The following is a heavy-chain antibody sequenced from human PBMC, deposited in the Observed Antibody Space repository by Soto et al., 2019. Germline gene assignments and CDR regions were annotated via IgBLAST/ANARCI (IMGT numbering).Heavy chain of an antibody. CDR3: ARVGVVTHDY. D-gene: IGHD2-21*02. V-gene: IGHV4-31*01. J-gene: IGHJ4*02. Sequence: QVQLQESGPGLVKPSQTLSLTCTVSGGSISSGGYYWSWIRQHPGKGLEWIGYIYYSGSTYYNPSLKXXVXRXXDTSKNQFSLTLSSVTAADTAVYYCARVGVVTHDYWGQGTLVTVSS. CDR1: GGSISSGGYY. CDR2: IYYSGST.